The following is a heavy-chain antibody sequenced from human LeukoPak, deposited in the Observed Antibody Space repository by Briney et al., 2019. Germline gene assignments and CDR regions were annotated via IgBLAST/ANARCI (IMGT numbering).Heavy chain of an antibody. J-gene: IGHJ5*02. D-gene: IGHD3-16*01. CDR2: IYYDAGA. CDR3: ARHYGP. Sequence: SETLSLTCTVSGASTTTTTHYWSWLRQHPGKGPEWIAYIYYDAGAYYNPSLASRVTISLDSSANQFSLRLSSVTAADTAVYYCARHYGPWGQGTLVTVSS. V-gene: IGHV4-31*03. CDR1: GASTTTTTHY.